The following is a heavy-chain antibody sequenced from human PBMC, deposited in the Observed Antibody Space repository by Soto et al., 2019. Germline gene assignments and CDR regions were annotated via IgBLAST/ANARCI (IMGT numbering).Heavy chain of an antibody. V-gene: IGHV1-69*13. CDR1: GGTFSSYA. CDR2: IIPIFGTA. Sequence: ASVKVSCKASGGTFSSYAISWVRQAPGQGLEWMGGIIPIFGTANYAQKFQGRVTITADESTSTAYMELSSLRSEDTAVYYCATRGRGFVVVTGYYYYYGMDVWGQGTTVTVS. CDR3: ATRGRGFVVVTGYYYYYGMDV. D-gene: IGHD2-21*02. J-gene: IGHJ6*02.